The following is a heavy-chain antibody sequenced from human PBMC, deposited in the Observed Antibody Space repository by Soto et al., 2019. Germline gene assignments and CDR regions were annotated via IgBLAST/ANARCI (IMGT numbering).Heavy chain of an antibody. CDR1: GGSISSGDYY. J-gene: IGHJ4*02. CDR3: ARYPGVGYFDY. CDR2: IYYSGST. V-gene: IGHV4-30-4*01. D-gene: IGHD3-3*01. Sequence: SETLSLTCTVSGGSISSGDYYWSWIRQPPGKGLEWIGYIYYSGSTYYNPSLKSRVTISADTSKNQFSLKLSSVTAADTAMYYCARYPGVGYFDYWGQGTSVTVSS.